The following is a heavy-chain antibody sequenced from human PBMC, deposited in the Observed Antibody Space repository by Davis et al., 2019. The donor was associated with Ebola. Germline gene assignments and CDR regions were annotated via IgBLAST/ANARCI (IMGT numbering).Heavy chain of an antibody. CDR1: GYSFTSYW. D-gene: IGHD2-2*01. V-gene: IGHV5-51*01. Sequence: GESLKISCQGSGYSFTSYWIGWVRQMPGKGLEWMGIIYPGDSATRYSPSFQGQVTISADKSISTAYLQWSSLKASDTAMYYCARLGGDIVVVPTAPGYFDLWGRGTLVTVSS. CDR3: ARLGGDIVVVPTAPGYFDL. J-gene: IGHJ2*01. CDR2: IYPGDSAT.